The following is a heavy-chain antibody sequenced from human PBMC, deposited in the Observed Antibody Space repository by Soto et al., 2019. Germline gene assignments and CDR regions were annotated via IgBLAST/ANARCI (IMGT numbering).Heavy chain of an antibody. D-gene: IGHD6-13*01. Sequence: GESLKISCQSSGYTFSNFWIGWVRQLPGKGLEWMGIIYPGVHETRYSPSFHGKVTISADRSINTAYLQWNSLESSDTAFYFCARSPRSSPYFDYWGQGALVTVS. CDR2: IYPGVHET. J-gene: IGHJ4*02. CDR3: ARSPRSSPYFDY. CDR1: GYTFSNFW. V-gene: IGHV5-51*01.